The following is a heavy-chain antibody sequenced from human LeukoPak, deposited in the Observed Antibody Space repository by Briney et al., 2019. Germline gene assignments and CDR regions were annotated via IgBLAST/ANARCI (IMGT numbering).Heavy chain of an antibody. J-gene: IGHJ4*02. CDR2: IKQDGSER. Sequence: GGSLRLSCAASGFTFRWYWMSWVRQAPGKGLEWVANIKQDGSERYYADSVKGRFTISRDNSKNTLYLQMNSLRAEDTAVYYCARDRVGATDYFDYWGQGTLVTVSS. CDR3: ARDRVGATDYFDY. D-gene: IGHD1-26*01. CDR1: GFTFRWYW. V-gene: IGHV3-7*01.